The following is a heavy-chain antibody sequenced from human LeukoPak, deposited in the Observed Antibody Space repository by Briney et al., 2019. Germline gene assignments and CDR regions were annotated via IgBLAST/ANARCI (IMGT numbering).Heavy chain of an antibody. CDR1: GGTFSSYA. J-gene: IGHJ4*02. CDR3: ASSNGYSSGWYLPITDY. V-gene: IGHV1-69*06. CDR2: IIPIFGTA. D-gene: IGHD6-19*01. Sequence: SVKVSCKASGGTFSSYAISWVRQAPGQGLEWMGGIIPIFGTANYAQKFQGGVTITADKSTSTAYMELSSLRSEDTAVYYCASSNGYSSGWYLPITDYWGQGTLVTVSS.